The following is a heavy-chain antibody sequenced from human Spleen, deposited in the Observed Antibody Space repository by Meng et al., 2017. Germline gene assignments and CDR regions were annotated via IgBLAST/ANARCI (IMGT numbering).Heavy chain of an antibody. Sequence: GGSLRLSCAASGFTFSSYAMHWVRQAPGKGLEWVAVISYDGSNKYYADSVKGRFTISRDNSKNTLYLQMNSLRAEDTAVYYCARGREAVAGPYYLDYWGQGTLVTVSS. D-gene: IGHD6-19*01. CDR1: GFTFSSYA. J-gene: IGHJ4*02. CDR3: ARGREAVAGPYYLDY. V-gene: IGHV3-30*04. CDR2: ISYDGSNK.